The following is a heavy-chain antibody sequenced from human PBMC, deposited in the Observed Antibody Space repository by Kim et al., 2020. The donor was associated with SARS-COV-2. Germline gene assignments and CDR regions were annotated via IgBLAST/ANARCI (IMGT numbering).Heavy chain of an antibody. V-gene: IGHV4-59*13. Sequence: SETLSLTCTVSGGSISSYYWSWIRQPPGKGLEWIGYIYYSGSTNYNPSLKSRVTISVDTSKNQFSLKLSSVTAADTAVYYCATSQRYSSSWYFDYWGQGT. CDR3: ATSQRYSSSWYFDY. CDR2: IYYSGST. J-gene: IGHJ4*02. D-gene: IGHD6-13*01. CDR1: GGSISSYY.